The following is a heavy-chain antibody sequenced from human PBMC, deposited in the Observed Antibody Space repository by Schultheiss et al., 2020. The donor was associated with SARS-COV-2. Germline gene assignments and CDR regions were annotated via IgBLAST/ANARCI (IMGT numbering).Heavy chain of an antibody. D-gene: IGHD3-9*01. CDR3: ASSYDILTGYPFDP. CDR1: GGSFSGYY. Sequence: SETLSLTCAVYGGSFSGYYWSWIRQPAGKGLEWIGRIYTSGSTNYNPSLKSRVTISVDTSKNQFSLKLSSVTAADTAVYYCASSYDILTGYPFDPWGQGTLVTVSS. J-gene: IGHJ5*02. V-gene: IGHV4-59*10. CDR2: IYTSGST.